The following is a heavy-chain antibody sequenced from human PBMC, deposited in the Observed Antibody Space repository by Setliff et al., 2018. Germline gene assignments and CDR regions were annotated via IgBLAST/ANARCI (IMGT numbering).Heavy chain of an antibody. D-gene: IGHD3-22*01. CDR3: ARGGYYWHFDY. CDR1: GYTFTSYA. CDR2: INAGNSNT. J-gene: IGHJ4*02. V-gene: IGHV1-3*01. Sequence: ASVKVSCKASGYTFTSYAMHWVRQAPGQRLEWMGWINAGNSNTKYSQKFQGRVTITRDTSASTAYMELSSLRSEDTAVYYCARGGYYWHFDYWGQGTLVTVSS.